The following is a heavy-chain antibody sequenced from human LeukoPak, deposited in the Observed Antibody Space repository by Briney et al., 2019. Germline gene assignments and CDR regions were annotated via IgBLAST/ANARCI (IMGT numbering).Heavy chain of an antibody. Sequence: GGSLRLSCAASGLTFSSHWMHWVRQAPGKGLEWVGFIRSKAYGEITEYGASVKGRFTISRDDSKSTAYLQMNSLKTEDTAVYYCTSNHDSSGYTPDYWGQGTLVTVSS. D-gene: IGHD3-22*01. CDR3: TSNHDSSGYTPDY. V-gene: IGHV3-49*04. J-gene: IGHJ4*02. CDR1: GLTFSSHW. CDR2: IRSKAYGEIT.